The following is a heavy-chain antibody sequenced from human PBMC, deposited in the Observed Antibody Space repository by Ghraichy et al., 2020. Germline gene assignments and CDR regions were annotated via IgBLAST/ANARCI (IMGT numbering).Heavy chain of an antibody. CDR2: IKRDGSEK. J-gene: IGHJ4*02. Sequence: GGSLRLSCAASGFTFSSYWMSWVRQAPGQGLECVANIKRDGSEKYYVDAVKGRFTISRDNAKNSLSLQMNSLRAEDTAVYYCARDALWGLLRGCFDYWGQGPLVIVSS. D-gene: IGHD1-26*01. V-gene: IGHV3-7*03. CDR1: GFTFSSYW. CDR3: ARDALWGLLRGCFDY.